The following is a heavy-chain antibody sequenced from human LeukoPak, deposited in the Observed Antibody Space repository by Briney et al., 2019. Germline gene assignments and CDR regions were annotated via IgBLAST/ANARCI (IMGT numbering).Heavy chain of an antibody. D-gene: IGHD3-22*01. J-gene: IGHJ5*02. Sequence: PGGSLRLSCAASGFTFSSYSMNWVRQAPGKGLEWVSYISSSSSTIYYADSVKGRFTISRDNAKNSLYLQMNSLRAEDTAVYYCARQYYDSSGYRKYNWFDPWGQGTLVTVSS. V-gene: IGHV3-48*01. CDR2: ISSSSSTI. CDR1: GFTFSSYS. CDR3: ARQYYDSSGYRKYNWFDP.